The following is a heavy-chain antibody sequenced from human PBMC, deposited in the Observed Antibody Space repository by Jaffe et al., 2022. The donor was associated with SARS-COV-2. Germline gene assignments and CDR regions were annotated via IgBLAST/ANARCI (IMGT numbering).Heavy chain of an antibody. CDR3: ARGGVIPAALSPFDF. CDR2: IIPNGSTA. V-gene: IGHV1-46*01. CDR1: GYTFTYYY. D-gene: IGHD2-2*01. J-gene: IGHJ4*02. Sequence: QVQLVQSGAEVKKPGASVKVSCEASGYTFTYYYIHWVRQAPGQGLEWMGIIIPNGSTATYAQKFQGRVTMTSDTSTGTVYMELSSLRSDDTALYFCARGGVIPAALSPFDFWGQGTLITVSS.